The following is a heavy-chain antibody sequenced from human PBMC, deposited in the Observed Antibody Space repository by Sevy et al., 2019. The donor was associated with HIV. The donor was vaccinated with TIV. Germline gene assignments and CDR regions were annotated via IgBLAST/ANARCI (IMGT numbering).Heavy chain of an antibody. CDR1: GFTFSEYG. CDR3: ARDRGEILRSAFNY. V-gene: IGHV3-30*04. J-gene: IGHJ4*02. CDR2: ISHDGRNNK. D-gene: IGHD3-10*01. Sequence: GGSLRLSCAASGFTFSEYGMHWVRQAPGKGLEWVAVISHDGRNNKYNADSVKGRFTISRDNSKNTLYLQMNSLRAEDKAIYYCARDRGEILRSAFNYWGQGTLVTVSS.